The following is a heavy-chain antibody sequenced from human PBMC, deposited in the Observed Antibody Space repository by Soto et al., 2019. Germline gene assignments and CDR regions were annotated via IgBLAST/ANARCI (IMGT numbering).Heavy chain of an antibody. D-gene: IGHD3-3*01. CDR3: ARDREAIFGSGAFDI. V-gene: IGHV1-46*03. J-gene: IGHJ3*02. Sequence: ASVKVSCKASGYTFTIYYMHWVRQAPGQGLEWMGIINPSGGSTSYAQKFQGRVTMTRDTSTSTVYMELSSLRSEDTAVYYCARDREAIFGSGAFDIWGQGTMVTVSS. CDR2: INPSGGST. CDR1: GYTFTIYY.